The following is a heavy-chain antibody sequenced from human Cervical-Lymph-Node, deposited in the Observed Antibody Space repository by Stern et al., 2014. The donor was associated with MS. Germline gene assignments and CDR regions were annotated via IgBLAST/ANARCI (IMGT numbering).Heavy chain of an antibody. D-gene: IGHD3-22*01. J-gene: IGHJ3*02. CDR2: IVVGSGNT. V-gene: IGHV1-58*01. CDR1: GFTFTSSA. Sequence: QMQLVQSGPEVKKPGTSVKVSCKASGFTFTSSAVQWVRQARGQRLEWIGWIVVGSGNTNYAQKFQERVTITRDMSTSTAYMELSSLRSEDTAVYYCAAIRDYYDSSGYDAFDIWGQGTMVTVSS. CDR3: AAIRDYYDSSGYDAFDI.